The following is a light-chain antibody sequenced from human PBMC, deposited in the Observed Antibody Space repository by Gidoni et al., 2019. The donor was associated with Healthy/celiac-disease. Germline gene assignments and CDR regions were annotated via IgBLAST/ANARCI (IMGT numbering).Light chain of an antibody. CDR2: AAS. V-gene: IGKV1-39*01. Sequence: DIQMTQSPSSLSASVGDRVTITCQASQSISSYLNWYQQKPGKAPKLLVYAASSLQSGFPSRFSGGGSETDFTLTISSLQPEDFATYYYQQSYSTPWTFGQGTKVEIK. J-gene: IGKJ1*01. CDR3: QQSYSTPWT. CDR1: QSISSY.